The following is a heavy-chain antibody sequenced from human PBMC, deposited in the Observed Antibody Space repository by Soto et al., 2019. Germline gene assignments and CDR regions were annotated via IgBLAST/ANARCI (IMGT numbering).Heavy chain of an antibody. D-gene: IGHD6-19*01. Sequence: PSETLSLTCTVSGGSISSYYWSWIRQPPGKGLEWIGYIYYSGSTNYNPSLKSRVTISVDTSKNQFSLKLSSVTAADTAVYNCARLAVAGVDYWGQGTLVTVSS. CDR1: GGSISSYY. CDR3: ARLAVAGVDY. J-gene: IGHJ4*02. CDR2: IYYSGST. V-gene: IGHV4-59*01.